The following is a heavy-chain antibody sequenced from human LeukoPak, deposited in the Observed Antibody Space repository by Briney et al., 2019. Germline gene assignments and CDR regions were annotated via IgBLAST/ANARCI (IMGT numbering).Heavy chain of an antibody. CDR3: AKDLDTYNFGYPSI. CDR2: ISGSGGSP. D-gene: IGHD5-18*01. CDR1: GFTFSSYA. Sequence: GGSLRLSCAASGFTFSSYAMTWVRQAPGKGLEWVSAISGSGGSPYYADSVKGRFNISRDNSKNTLYLQMNSLRAEDTAVYYCAKDLDTYNFGYPSIWGQGNLVTVSS. J-gene: IGHJ4*02. V-gene: IGHV3-23*01.